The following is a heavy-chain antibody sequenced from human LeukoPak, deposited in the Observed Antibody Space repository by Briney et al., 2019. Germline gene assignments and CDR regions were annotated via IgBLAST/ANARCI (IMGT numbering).Heavy chain of an antibody. J-gene: IGHJ5*02. CDR2: ISYDGSSK. CDR1: GFTFSSYG. CDR3: AKDRWFGELVNYNWFDP. D-gene: IGHD3-10*01. Sequence: GGSLRLSCAASGFTFSSYGMHWVRQAPGKGLEWVAVISYDGSSKYYADSVKGRFTISRDNSKNTLYLQMNSLRAEDTAVYYCAKDRWFGELVNYNWFDPWGQGTLVTVSS. V-gene: IGHV3-30*18.